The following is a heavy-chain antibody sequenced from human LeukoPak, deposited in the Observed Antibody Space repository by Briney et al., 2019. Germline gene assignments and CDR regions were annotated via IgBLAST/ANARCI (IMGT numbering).Heavy chain of an antibody. V-gene: IGHV4-59*01. J-gene: IGHJ4*02. CDR3: ARGYLEYFDY. CDR2: IYYIGST. D-gene: IGHD2-2*02. Sequence: SETLSLTCTVSGGSISSYYWSWIRQPPGKGLEWIGYIYYIGSTNYNPSLKSRVTISVDTSKNQFSLKLSSVTAADTVVYYCARGYLEYFDYWGQGTLVTVSS. CDR1: GGSISSYY.